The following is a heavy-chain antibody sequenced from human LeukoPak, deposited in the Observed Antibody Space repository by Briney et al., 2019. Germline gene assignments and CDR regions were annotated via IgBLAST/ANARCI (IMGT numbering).Heavy chain of an antibody. J-gene: IGHJ3*02. Sequence: ASVKASCKASGYTFTSYDINWVRQATGQGLEWMGWMNPNSGNTGYARKFQGRVTITRNTSISTAYMELSSLRSEDTAVYYCARGRAYYDSSGYSLDAFDIWGQGTMVTVSS. CDR2: MNPNSGNT. CDR1: GYTFTSYD. D-gene: IGHD3-22*01. V-gene: IGHV1-8*03. CDR3: ARGRAYYDSSGYSLDAFDI.